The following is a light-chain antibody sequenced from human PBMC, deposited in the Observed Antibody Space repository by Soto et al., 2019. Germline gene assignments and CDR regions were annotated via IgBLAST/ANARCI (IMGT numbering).Light chain of an antibody. J-gene: IGLJ3*02. CDR2: EVT. CDR3: SSFAGSNTLV. V-gene: IGLV2-8*01. Sequence: QSALTQPPSASGSPGQSATISCTGTSSDVGGYNFVSWYQQHPGKVPKLIIYEVTKRPSGVPDRFSGSKSGNTASLTVSGLQTDDEADYYCSSFAGSNTLVFDGGTKVTVL. CDR1: SSDVGGYNF.